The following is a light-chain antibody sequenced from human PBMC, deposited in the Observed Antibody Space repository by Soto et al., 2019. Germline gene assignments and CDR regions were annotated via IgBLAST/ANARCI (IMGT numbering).Light chain of an antibody. CDR2: EVT. J-gene: IGLJ1*01. V-gene: IGLV2-14*01. CDR1: SSDVGRYIY. CDR3: SSYTTSSTYV. Sequence: QSALTQPASVSGSPGQSITISCTGTSSDVGRYIYVSWFQQYPGKAPKLLISEVTNRPSGVSNRFSGSKSGNMASLTISGLQAEDEAHYFCSSYTTSSTYVFGSGTKLTVL.